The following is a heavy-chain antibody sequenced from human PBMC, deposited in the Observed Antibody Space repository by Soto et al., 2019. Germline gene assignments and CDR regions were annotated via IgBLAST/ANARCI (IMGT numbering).Heavy chain of an antibody. D-gene: IGHD2-15*01. Sequence: SETLSLTCAVYGGSFSGYYWSWIRQPPGKGLEWIGEINHSGSTNYNPSLKSRVTISVDTSKNQFSLKLSSVTAADTAVYYCARGAGRRDIVVVVAATAFDIWGQGTMVTVSS. CDR1: GGSFSGYY. CDR2: INHSGST. V-gene: IGHV4-34*01. J-gene: IGHJ3*02. CDR3: ARGAGRRDIVVVVAATAFDI.